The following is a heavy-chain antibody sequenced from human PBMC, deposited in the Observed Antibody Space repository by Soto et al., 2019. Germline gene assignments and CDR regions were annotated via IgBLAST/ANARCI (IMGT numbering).Heavy chain of an antibody. J-gene: IGHJ3*02. Sequence: QVQLQESGPGLVKPSETLSLTCTVSGGSVSSGSYYWSWIRQPPGKGLEWIGYIYYSGSTNYNPSLKSRVTISVDTSKTQFSLKLSSVTAADTAVYYCARDGIITGTTRRRAFDIWGQGTMVTVSS. D-gene: IGHD1-20*01. CDR1: GGSVSSGSYY. CDR3: ARDGIITGTTRRRAFDI. CDR2: IYYSGST. V-gene: IGHV4-61*01.